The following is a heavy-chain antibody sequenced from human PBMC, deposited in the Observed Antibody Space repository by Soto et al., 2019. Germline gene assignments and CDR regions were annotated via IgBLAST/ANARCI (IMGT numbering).Heavy chain of an antibody. CDR2: LSYGEST. CDR1: GDSISSSTLY. D-gene: IGHD3-10*01. J-gene: IGHJ5*02. CDR3: AGYTMFRGLAT. Sequence: QLQLQESGPGLVKPSETLSLTCTVSGDSISSSTLYWGWIRQPAGKGLEWIGSLSYGESTHWYNPSLKSRVTISVDTSENQFSLRLSSVTAADTATYYCAGYTMFRGLATWGQGTLVTVSS. V-gene: IGHV4-39*01.